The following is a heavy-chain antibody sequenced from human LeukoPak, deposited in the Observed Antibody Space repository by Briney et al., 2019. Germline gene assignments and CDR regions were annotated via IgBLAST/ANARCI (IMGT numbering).Heavy chain of an antibody. V-gene: IGHV3-21*01. D-gene: IGHD3-10*01. Sequence: GGSLRLSCAASGFTFSSYSMNWVRQAPGKGLEWVSSISSSSSYIYYADSVKGRFTISRDNAKNSLYLQMNSLRAEDTAVYYCARSGFGELLIYYFDYWGQGTLVTVSS. CDR1: GFTFSSYS. CDR2: ISSSSSYI. CDR3: ARSGFGELLIYYFDY. J-gene: IGHJ4*02.